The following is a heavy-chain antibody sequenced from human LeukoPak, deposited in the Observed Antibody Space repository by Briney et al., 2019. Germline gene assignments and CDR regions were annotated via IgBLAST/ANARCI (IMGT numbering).Heavy chain of an antibody. CDR1: GYTFTSYG. CDR2: ISAYNGNT. Sequence: ASVKVSCKASGYTFTSYGISWVRQAPGQGLGWMGWISAYNGNTNYSQKLQGRVTMTTDTSTSTAYMELRSLRSDDTAVYYCARGGFITMVRGVTSPNDYWGQGTLVTVSS. CDR3: ARGGFITMVRGVTSPNDY. D-gene: IGHD3-10*01. V-gene: IGHV1-18*01. J-gene: IGHJ4*02.